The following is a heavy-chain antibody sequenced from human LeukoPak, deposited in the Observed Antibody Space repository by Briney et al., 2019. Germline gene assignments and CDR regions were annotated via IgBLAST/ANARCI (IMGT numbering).Heavy chain of an antibody. CDR2: ISGSGGST. CDR3: ARARSYSASGRTGFDP. Sequence: PGGSLRLSCAASGFTFSSYGMSWVRQAPGKVLEWVSAISGSGGSTYYADSVKGRFTISRDNSKNTLYLQMNSLRAEDTAVYYCARARSYSASGRTGFDPWGQGTLVTVSS. D-gene: IGHD3-10*01. CDR1: GFTFSSYG. J-gene: IGHJ5*02. V-gene: IGHV3-23*01.